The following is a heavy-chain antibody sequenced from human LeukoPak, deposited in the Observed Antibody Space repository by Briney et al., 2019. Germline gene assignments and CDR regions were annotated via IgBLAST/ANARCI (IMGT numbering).Heavy chain of an antibody. D-gene: IGHD6-13*01. J-gene: IGHJ6*02. Sequence: PGGSLRLSCAASGFTFSSYSMNWVRQAPGKGLEWVSSISSSSSYIYYADSVKGRFTISRDNAKNSLYLQMNSLRAEDTAVYYCARDGWGIAAPYFYYYYGMDVWGQGTTVTVSS. CDR1: GFTFSSYS. V-gene: IGHV3-21*01. CDR3: ARDGWGIAAPYFYYYYGMDV. CDR2: ISSSSSYI.